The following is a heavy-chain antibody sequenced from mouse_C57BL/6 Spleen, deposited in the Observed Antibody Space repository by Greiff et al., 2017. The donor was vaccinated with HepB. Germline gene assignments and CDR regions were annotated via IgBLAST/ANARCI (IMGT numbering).Heavy chain of an antibody. Sequence: QVQLQQSGAELVRPGASVTLSCKASGYTFTDYEMHWVKQTPVHGLEWIGAIDPETGGTAYNQKFKGKAILTADKSSSTAYMELRSLTSEDSAVYYCTRSRVLLRSHWYFDVWGTGTTVTVSS. D-gene: IGHD1-1*01. CDR3: TRSRVLLRSHWYFDV. CDR2: IDPETGGT. CDR1: GYTFTDYE. J-gene: IGHJ1*03. V-gene: IGHV1-15*01.